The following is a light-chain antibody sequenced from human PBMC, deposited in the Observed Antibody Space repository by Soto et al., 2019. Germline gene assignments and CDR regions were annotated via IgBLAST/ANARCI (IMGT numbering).Light chain of an antibody. J-gene: IGKJ5*01. CDR2: GAS. V-gene: IGKV3-15*01. CDR3: QQHNQWPIT. CDR1: QSVSSY. Sequence: EIVMPQSPATLSASPGERATLSCRASQSVSSYLAWYQQKPGQAPRLLIYGASTRATDIPARFSGSGSGTEFTLTINSLQSEDSAVYYCQQHNQWPITFGQGTRLEIK.